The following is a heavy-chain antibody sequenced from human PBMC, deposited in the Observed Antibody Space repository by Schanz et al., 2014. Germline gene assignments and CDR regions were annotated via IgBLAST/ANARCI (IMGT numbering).Heavy chain of an antibody. J-gene: IGHJ6*02. CDR3: GRAKRFEDMDV. Sequence: QVQLVQSGAEVKKPGASVKVSCKASGYTFVSYSMHWVRQAPGQGLEWMGIINPSGGGSSYALRLQDRVTVTRDTSRSTVYMELRNLRADYTAVDYCGRAKRFEDMDVWGQGTTVTVSS. D-gene: IGHD3-3*01. CDR1: GYTFVSYS. CDR2: INPSGGGS. V-gene: IGHV1-46*01.